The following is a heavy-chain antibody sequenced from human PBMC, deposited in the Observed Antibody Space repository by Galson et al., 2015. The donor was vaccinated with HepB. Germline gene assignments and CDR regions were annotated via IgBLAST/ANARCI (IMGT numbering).Heavy chain of an antibody. CDR2: IDPSDSYT. CDR3: LVHGYVPQIYSSSWDDAFDI. CDR1: GYSFTSYW. Sequence: QSGAEVKKPGESLRISCKGSGYSFTSYWISWVRQMPGKGLEWMGRIDPSDSYTNYSPSFQGHVTISADKSISTAYLQWSSLKASDTAMYYCLVHGYVPQIYSSSWDDAFDIWGQGTMVTVSS. J-gene: IGHJ3*02. D-gene: IGHD6-13*01. V-gene: IGHV5-10-1*01.